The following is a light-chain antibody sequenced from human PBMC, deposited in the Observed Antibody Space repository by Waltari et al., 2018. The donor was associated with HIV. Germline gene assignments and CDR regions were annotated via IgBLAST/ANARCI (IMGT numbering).Light chain of an antibody. Sequence: DIQMTQSPSSLSASVGDRVTITCPASQNIRSNLNWYQQKPGKAPRLLIYAASSLQNMVPSRFSGSGSGTDFTLTISSLQPEDFATYHCQQSYSSPPTFGQGTNVEIK. CDR3: QQSYSSPPT. V-gene: IGKV1-39*01. J-gene: IGKJ1*01. CDR2: AAS. CDR1: QNIRSN.